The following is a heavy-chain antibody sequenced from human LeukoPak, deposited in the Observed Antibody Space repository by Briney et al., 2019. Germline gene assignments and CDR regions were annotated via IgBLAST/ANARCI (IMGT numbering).Heavy chain of an antibody. CDR2: ISYDGSNK. V-gene: IGHV3-30*04. Sequence: GGSLRLSCAASGFTFSSYAMHWVRQAPGKGLEWVAVISYDGSNKYYADSVKGRFTISRDNSKNTLYLQMNSLRAEDTAVYYCALPHYYDSEGASDMDVWGKGTTVTISS. CDR3: ALPHYYDSEGASDMDV. CDR1: GFTFSSYA. D-gene: IGHD3-10*01. J-gene: IGHJ6*03.